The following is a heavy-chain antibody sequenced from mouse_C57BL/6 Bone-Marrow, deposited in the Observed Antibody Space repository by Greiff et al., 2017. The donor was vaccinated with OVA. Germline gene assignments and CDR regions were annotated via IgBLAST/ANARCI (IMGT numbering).Heavy chain of an antibody. D-gene: IGHD1-1*02. Sequence: QVQLQQSGAELVKPGASVKLSCKASGYTFTSSWMHWVKQRPGQGLEWIGNIPPGNGGTNYTEKFKSKATMTVDTSSSTAYMQLSSLTSEDSAVYYCARGDGSYPFDYWCQGTTLTVSS. J-gene: IGHJ2*01. CDR2: IPPGNGGT. CDR1: GYTFTSSW. CDR3: ARGDGSYPFDY. V-gene: IGHV1-53*01.